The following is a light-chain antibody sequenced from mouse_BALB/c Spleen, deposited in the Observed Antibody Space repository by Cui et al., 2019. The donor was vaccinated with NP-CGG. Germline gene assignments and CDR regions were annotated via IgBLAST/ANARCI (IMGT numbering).Light chain of an antibody. Sequence: QAVVTQEPAPTTSPGETVTLTCRSSIGAVTSNNYANWVQEKPDHLFTGLIGGTNNRAPGVPARFSGSLIGDKAALTITGAQTEDEAIYFCALWYSNHWVFGGGTKLTVL. V-gene: IGLV1*01. J-gene: IGLJ1*01. CDR3: ALWYSNHWV. CDR2: GTN. CDR1: IGAVTSNNY.